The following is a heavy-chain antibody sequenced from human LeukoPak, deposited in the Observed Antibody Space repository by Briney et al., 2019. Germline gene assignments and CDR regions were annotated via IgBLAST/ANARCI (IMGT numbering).Heavy chain of an antibody. V-gene: IGHV4-39*01. J-gene: IGHJ5*02. Sequence: PSETLSLTCTISGGSISNRLYYWGWIRQRPGQGLEYIGGVYYTGTASYGPSFKSRVTMSVDTSRNQFSLKLTSMTDADTAFYYCARQTSRFDPWGQGILVTVSS. CDR1: GGSISNRLYY. CDR2: VYYTGTA. CDR3: ARQTSRFDP.